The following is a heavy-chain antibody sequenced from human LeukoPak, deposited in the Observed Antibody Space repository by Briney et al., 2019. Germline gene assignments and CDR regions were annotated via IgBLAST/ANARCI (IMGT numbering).Heavy chain of an antibody. CDR2: INTYNRNT. Sequence: ASVNLSCKASGSSFTYYGITWLRLPPGPGQGWEGWINTYNRNTHYAQKLQGRVTMTTDTSTTTAYMDLRRLKFDDTAMYYCARVVTYDAPGFDIWGQGTMVTVSS. J-gene: IGHJ3*02. CDR3: ARVVTYDAPGFDI. D-gene: IGHD2-21*02. CDR1: GSSFTYYG. V-gene: IGHV1-18*01.